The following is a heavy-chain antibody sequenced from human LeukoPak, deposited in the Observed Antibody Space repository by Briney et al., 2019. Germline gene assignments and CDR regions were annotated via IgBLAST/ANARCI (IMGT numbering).Heavy chain of an antibody. Sequence: ASVKVSCKASGGTFSSYAISWVRQAPGQGLEWMGRIIPILGIANYAQKFQGRVTITADKSTSTAYMELSSLRSEDTAVYYCARASGYYYDSSGYVPWGCWGQGTLVTVSS. CDR1: GGTFSSYA. CDR3: ARASGYYYDSSGYVPWGC. D-gene: IGHD3-22*01. V-gene: IGHV1-69*04. CDR2: IIPILGIA. J-gene: IGHJ4*02.